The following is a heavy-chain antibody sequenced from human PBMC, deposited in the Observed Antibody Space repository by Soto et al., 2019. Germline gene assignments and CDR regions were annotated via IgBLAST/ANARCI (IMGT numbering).Heavy chain of an antibody. CDR3: ATWHEREHAYDV. CDR2: LYDLDGS. V-gene: IGHV3-53*01. Sequence: DVQLVESGGGLIQPGESLRVSCAAFGFTISGKKYVAWVRQAPGKGLEWVSALYDLDGSFYAASVKGRFTTSSDSSKTTVYLQMNDLRPDDTAVYYCATWHEREHAYDVWGQGTTVTVSS. D-gene: IGHD1-1*01. J-gene: IGHJ3*01. CDR1: GFTISGKKY.